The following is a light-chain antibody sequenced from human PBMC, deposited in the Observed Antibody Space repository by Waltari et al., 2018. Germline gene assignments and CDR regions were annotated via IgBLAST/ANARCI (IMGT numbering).Light chain of an antibody. CDR1: QRISSN. Sequence: EIVLTQSPATLSVSQGERATLSCRASQRISSNLAWYQQKPGQGPRLLIYVASTSATGIPARFSGSSSGTEFTLTISGLQSEDFAVYYCQQYSVGPPYTFGQGTKLEIK. J-gene: IGKJ2*01. V-gene: IGKV3-15*01. CDR3: QQYSVGPPYT. CDR2: VAS.